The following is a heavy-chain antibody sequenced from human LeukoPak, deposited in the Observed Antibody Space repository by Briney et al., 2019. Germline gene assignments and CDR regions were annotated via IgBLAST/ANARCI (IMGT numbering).Heavy chain of an antibody. CDR2: ISDDGINK. CDR1: GFTFSSYA. Sequence: PGGSLRLSCAASGFTFSSYAMHWVRQAPGKGLEWVAVISDDGINKYYADSVKGRFTISRDNSKNTLDLQMSSLRPEDTAVYYCVRSSSGWYDYWGQGTLVTVSS. CDR3: VRSSSGWYDY. J-gene: IGHJ4*02. D-gene: IGHD6-19*01. V-gene: IGHV3-30*14.